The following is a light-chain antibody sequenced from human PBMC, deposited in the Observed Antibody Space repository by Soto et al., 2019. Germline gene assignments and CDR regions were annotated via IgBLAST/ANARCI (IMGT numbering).Light chain of an antibody. CDR2: EVT. CDR1: SSDVGRYNT. CDR3: NSLRVNHLYV. V-gene: IGLV2-14*01. J-gene: IGLJ1*01. Sequence: HSARTQPGSVFGSPGQTITIYCTGTSSDVGRYNTVSWYQHHPGKAPKLIIYEVTHRPAGISDRFSASKSGNTASLTISGLQAEDEADYYCNSLRVNHLYVFGSGTKVTVL.